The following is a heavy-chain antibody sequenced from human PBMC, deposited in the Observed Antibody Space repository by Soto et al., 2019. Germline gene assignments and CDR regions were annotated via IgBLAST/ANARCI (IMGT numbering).Heavy chain of an antibody. Sequence: QVHLVQSGAEVKKPGASVKVSCKGSGYTFTTYGITWVRQAPGQGLEWMGWISAHNGNTNYAQKRQGRGTVTRDTSTRTAYMELRSLRSDDTAVYYCARGRYGDYWGQGALVTVSS. CDR1: GYTFTTYG. CDR2: ISAHNGNT. D-gene: IGHD1-1*01. V-gene: IGHV1-18*01. J-gene: IGHJ4*02. CDR3: ARGRYGDY.